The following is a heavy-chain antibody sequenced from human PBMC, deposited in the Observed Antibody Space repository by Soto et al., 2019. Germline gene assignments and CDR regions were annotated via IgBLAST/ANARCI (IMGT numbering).Heavy chain of an antibody. D-gene: IGHD6-6*01. CDR3: ARELSSSGHYYYYYGMDV. CDR2: ISYDGSNK. Sequence: QVQLVESGGGVVQPGRSLRLSCAASGFTFSSYAMHWLRQAPGKGLEWVAVISYDGSNKYYAYSVKGRFTISRDNSKNTLYLQINSLRAEYTAVYYCARELSSSGHYYYYYGMDVWGQGTTVTVSS. V-gene: IGHV3-30-3*01. J-gene: IGHJ6*02. CDR1: GFTFSSYA.